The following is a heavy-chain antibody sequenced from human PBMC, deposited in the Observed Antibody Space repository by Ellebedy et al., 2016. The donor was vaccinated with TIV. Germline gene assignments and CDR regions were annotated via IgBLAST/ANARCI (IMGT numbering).Heavy chain of an antibody. J-gene: IGHJ4*02. V-gene: IGHV3-53*01. CDR1: GFTVSSNY. CDR3: ARDGSY. CDR2: IYSGGST. Sequence: GESLKISCAASGFTVSSNYMSWVRQAPGKGLEWVSVIYSGGSTYYADSVKGRFTISRDNAKNSLYLQMNSLRAEDTAVYYCARDGSYWGQGTLVTVSS. D-gene: IGHD6-25*01.